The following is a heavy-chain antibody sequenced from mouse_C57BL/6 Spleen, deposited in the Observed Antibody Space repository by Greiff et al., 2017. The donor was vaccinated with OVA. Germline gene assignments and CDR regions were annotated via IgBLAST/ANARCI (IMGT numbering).Heavy chain of an antibody. CDR3: ARAYGTFDY. V-gene: IGHV5-4*03. CDR1: GFTFSSYA. Sequence: EVKVVESGGGLVKPGGSLKLSCAASGFTFSSYAMSWVRQTPEKRLEWVATISDGGSYTYYPDNVKGRFTISRDNAKNNLYLQMSHLKSEDTAMYYCARAYGTFDYWGQGTTLTVSS. CDR2: ISDGGSYT. J-gene: IGHJ2*01. D-gene: IGHD2-10*02.